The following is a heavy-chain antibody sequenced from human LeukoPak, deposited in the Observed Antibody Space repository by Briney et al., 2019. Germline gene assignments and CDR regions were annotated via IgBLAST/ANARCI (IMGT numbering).Heavy chain of an antibody. CDR3: ARVRDRSGWLWFDP. Sequence: GGSLRLSCAASGFTFTNYFMSWVRQAPGKGLEWVANINEDGSGRYYVDSVKGRFTISRDNGKNSLSLQMNSLRAEDTAVYYCARVRDRSGWLWFDPWGQGTRVTVSS. CDR1: GFTFTNYF. J-gene: IGHJ5*02. V-gene: IGHV3-7*01. D-gene: IGHD6-19*01. CDR2: INEDGSGR.